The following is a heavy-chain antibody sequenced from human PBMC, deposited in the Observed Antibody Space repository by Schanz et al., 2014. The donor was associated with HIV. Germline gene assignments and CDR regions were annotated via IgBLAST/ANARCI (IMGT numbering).Heavy chain of an antibody. D-gene: IGHD3-3*01. CDR3: AREGPTSALRLLGRSGMAV. J-gene: IGHJ6*02. CDR1: GFTFSSYG. Sequence: QVQLVESGGGVVQPGRSLRLSCAASGFTFSSYGMHWVRQAPGKGLEWVALISYDGNTKYYADSVKGRFTISRDNAKNPRYLQRNSLRADDTAVYYCAREGPTSALRLLGRSGMAVWGQGTTVTVSS. V-gene: IGHV3-33*05. CDR2: ISYDGNTK.